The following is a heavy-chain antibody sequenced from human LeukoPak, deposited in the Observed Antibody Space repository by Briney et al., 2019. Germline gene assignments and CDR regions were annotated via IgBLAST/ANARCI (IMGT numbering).Heavy chain of an antibody. V-gene: IGHV3-7*01. Sequence: PRGSLRLSCAASGFTFSSYWMSWVRQAPGKGLEWVANIKQDGSEKYYVDSVKGRFTISRDNAKNSLYLQMNSLRAEDTAVYYCAREGVRQWLVSNPSYFDYWGQGTLVTVSS. CDR2: IKQDGSEK. D-gene: IGHD6-19*01. CDR3: AREGVRQWLVSNPSYFDY. CDR1: GFTFSSYW. J-gene: IGHJ4*02.